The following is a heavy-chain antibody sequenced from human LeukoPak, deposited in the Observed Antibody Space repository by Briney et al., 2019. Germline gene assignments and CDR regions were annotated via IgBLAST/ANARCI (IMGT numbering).Heavy chain of an antibody. Sequence: GGSLRLSCAASGFTLSSYAMSWVRQAPGKGLEWVSAISGSGGSTYYADSVKGRFTISRDNSKNTLYLQMNSLRAEDTAVYYCAKFISERFGELFDYWGQGTLVTVSS. D-gene: IGHD3-10*01. CDR1: GFTLSSYA. CDR2: ISGSGGST. CDR3: AKFISERFGELFDY. J-gene: IGHJ4*02. V-gene: IGHV3-23*01.